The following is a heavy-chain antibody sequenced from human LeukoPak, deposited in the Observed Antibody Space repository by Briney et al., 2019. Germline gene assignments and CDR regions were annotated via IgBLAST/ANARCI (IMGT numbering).Heavy chain of an antibody. CDR3: ASDLMDYSNPMDV. Sequence: ASVKVSCKASGYTFTGYYMHWVRQAPGQGLEWMGWINPNSGGTNYAQKLQGRVTMTRDTSISTAYMELSRLRSDDTAVYYCASDLMDYSNPMDVWGKGTTVTVSS. J-gene: IGHJ6*03. V-gene: IGHV1-2*02. D-gene: IGHD4-11*01. CDR2: INPNSGGT. CDR1: GYTFTGYY.